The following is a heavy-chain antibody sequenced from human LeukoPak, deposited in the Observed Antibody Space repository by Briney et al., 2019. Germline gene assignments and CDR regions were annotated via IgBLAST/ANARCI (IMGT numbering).Heavy chain of an antibody. CDR1: GFSFRGYT. CDR3: AASDGEQQLAL. J-gene: IGHJ4*02. D-gene: IGHD6-13*01. Sequence: GGSLRLSCAASGFSFRGYTMHGVRQVTGQGLGWVSLISWNGVTTYYGDSVKGRFTISRDDSKNSLFLQMNSLRSEDTALYYCAASDGEQQLALWGQGTLVTVSS. CDR2: ISWNGVTT. V-gene: IGHV3-43*01.